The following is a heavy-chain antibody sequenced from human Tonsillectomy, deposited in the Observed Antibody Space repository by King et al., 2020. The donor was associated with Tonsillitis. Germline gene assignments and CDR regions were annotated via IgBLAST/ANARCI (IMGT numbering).Heavy chain of an antibody. D-gene: IGHD2-2*01. CDR1: GFTFSNYW. CDR2: IKQDGSEI. J-gene: IGHJ6*03. V-gene: IGHV3-7*03. CDR3: ARDVAVVYYYMDV. Sequence: VQLVESGGGLVQPGGSLRLSCAASGFTFSNYWMSWVRQAPGKGLEWGASIKQDGSEIYYVDSVKGRFTISRDNAKSSLYLQMNSLRADDTAVYYCARDVAVVYYYMDVWGEGTTVTVSS.